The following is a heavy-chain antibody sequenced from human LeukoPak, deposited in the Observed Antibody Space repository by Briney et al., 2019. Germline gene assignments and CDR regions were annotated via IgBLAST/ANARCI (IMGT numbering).Heavy chain of an antibody. Sequence: PSETLSLTCSVSGYSISSDYYWDWIRQPPGKGLEWIGGIYHSGSTYYNPSLKSRVTISVDTSKNQFSLNPNSVTAADTAVYYCVRGSGSYRRYFDYWGQGTLVTVSS. CDR3: VRGSGSYRRYFDY. D-gene: IGHD1-26*01. CDR2: IYHSGST. J-gene: IGHJ4*02. V-gene: IGHV4-38-2*02. CDR1: GYSISSDYY.